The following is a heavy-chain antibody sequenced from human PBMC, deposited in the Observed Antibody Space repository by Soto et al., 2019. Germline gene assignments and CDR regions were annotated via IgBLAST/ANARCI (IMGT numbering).Heavy chain of an antibody. J-gene: IGHJ4*02. Sequence: PXVSLRLSCAASGFTFSSYAMSWVRQAPGKGLEWVSAISGSGGSTYYADSVKGRFTISRDNSKNTLYLQMNSLRAEDTAVYYCAKDRGMVATYAHWGQGTLVTVSS. CDR2: ISGSGGST. V-gene: IGHV3-23*01. CDR1: GFTFSSYA. CDR3: AKDRGMVATYAH. D-gene: IGHD5-12*01.